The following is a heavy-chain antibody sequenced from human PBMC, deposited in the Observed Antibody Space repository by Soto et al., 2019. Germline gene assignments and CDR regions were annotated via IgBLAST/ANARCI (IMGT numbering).Heavy chain of an antibody. CDR1: GGSISSSSYY. J-gene: IGHJ4*02. CDR3: ARHVAGYSSGLDY. V-gene: IGHV4-39*01. Sequence: QLQLQESGPGLVKPSETLSLTCTVSGGSISSSSYYWGWIRQPPGKGLEWIGSIYYSGSTCYNPSLKSRVTVSVDTSKNQFSLTLCSVTAADTAVYYCARHVAGYSSGLDYWGQGTLVTVSS. CDR2: IYYSGST. D-gene: IGHD6-19*01.